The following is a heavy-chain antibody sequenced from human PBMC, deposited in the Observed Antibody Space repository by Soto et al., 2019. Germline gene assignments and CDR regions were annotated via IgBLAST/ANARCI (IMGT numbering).Heavy chain of an antibody. D-gene: IGHD1-20*01. Sequence: SETLXLTCAVSGGSISRGCYSWSWIRQPPGKGLEWIGYIYHSGSTYYNPSLKSRVTISVDRSKNQFSLKLSSVTAADTAVYYCARARITGTTFLDYWGQGTLVTVSS. J-gene: IGHJ4*02. CDR3: ARARITGTTFLDY. CDR2: IYHSGST. CDR1: GGSISRGCYS. V-gene: IGHV4-30-2*01.